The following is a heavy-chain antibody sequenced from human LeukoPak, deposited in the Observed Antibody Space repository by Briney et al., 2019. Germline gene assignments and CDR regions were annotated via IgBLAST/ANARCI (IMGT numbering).Heavy chain of an antibody. J-gene: IGHJ4*02. V-gene: IGHV1-18*01. D-gene: IGHD5-18*01. CDR2: ISAYNGNT. Sequence: GASVKVSCKASGYTFTSYGISWVRQAPGQGLEWMGWISAYNGNTNYAQKLQGRVTMTTDTSTSTAYMELRSLRSDDTAVYYCARDFNVDTAMVNVYWGQGTLVTVSS. CDR1: GYTFTSYG. CDR3: ARDFNVDTAMVNVY.